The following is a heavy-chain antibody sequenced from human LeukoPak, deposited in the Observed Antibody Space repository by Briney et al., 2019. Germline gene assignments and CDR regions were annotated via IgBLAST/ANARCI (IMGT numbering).Heavy chain of an antibody. D-gene: IGHD5-18*01. CDR3: ARGRYSYGYDY. V-gene: IGHV4-61*02. CDR2: IYSSGIT. J-gene: IGHJ4*02. Sequence: PSETLSLTCTVSGGSISSNYYYWSWIRQPAWKGLEWIGRIYSSGITNYNPSLKSRVTISIDTSKNQFSLKLTSVTAAGTAVYYCARGRYSYGYDYWGQGTLVTVSS. CDR1: GGSISSNYYY.